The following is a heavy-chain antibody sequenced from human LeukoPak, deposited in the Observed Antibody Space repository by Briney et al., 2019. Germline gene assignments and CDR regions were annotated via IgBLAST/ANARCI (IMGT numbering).Heavy chain of an antibody. J-gene: IGHJ5*02. CDR1: GGSISSYY. V-gene: IGHV4-59*12. CDR2: IYYSGST. Sequence: SETLSLTCTVSGGSISSYYWSWIRQPPGKGLEWIGYIYYSGSTNYNPSLKSRVTISVDTSKNQFSLKLSSVTAADTAVYYCARARGSYYWFDPWGQGTLVTVSS. D-gene: IGHD1-26*01. CDR3: ARARGSYYWFDP.